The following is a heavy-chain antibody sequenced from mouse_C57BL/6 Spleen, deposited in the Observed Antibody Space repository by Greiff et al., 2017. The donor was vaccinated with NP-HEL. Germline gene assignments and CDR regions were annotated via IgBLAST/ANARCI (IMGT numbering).Heavy chain of an antibody. D-gene: IGHD1-1*01. CDR2: IYPGSGST. Sequence: QVQLQQPGAELVKPGASVKMSCKASGYTFTSYWITWVKQRPGQGLAWIGDIYPGSGSTNYNEKFKSKATLTVDTSSSTAYMQLSSLTSEDSAVYYCARKLLRYAMDYWGQGTSVTVSS. CDR3: ARKLLRYAMDY. J-gene: IGHJ4*01. CDR1: GYTFTSYW. V-gene: IGHV1-55*01.